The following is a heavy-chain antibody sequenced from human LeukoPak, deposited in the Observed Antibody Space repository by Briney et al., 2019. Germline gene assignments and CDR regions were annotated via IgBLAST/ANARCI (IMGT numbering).Heavy chain of an antibody. CDR1: GGSISSYY. CDR3: ARVIPPPITMVRGVVYGMDV. D-gene: IGHD3-10*01. Sequence: SETLSLTCTVSGGSISSYYWSWIRQPPGKGLEWIGYIYYSGSTNYNPSLKSRVTISVDTSKNQFSLKLSSVTAADTAVYYCARVIPPPITMVRGVVYGMDVWGQGTTVTVSS. J-gene: IGHJ6*02. V-gene: IGHV4-59*01. CDR2: IYYSGST.